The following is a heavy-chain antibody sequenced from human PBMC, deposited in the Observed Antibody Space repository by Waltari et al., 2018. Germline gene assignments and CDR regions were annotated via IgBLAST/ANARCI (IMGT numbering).Heavy chain of an antibody. J-gene: IGHJ4*02. V-gene: IGHV4-39*07. Sequence: QLQLQESGPGLVKPSETLSLTCTVSGGSISSSSYYWGWIRQPPGKGLEWIGSIYYSGSTYYNPSLKSRVTISVDTSKNQFSLKLSSVTAADTAVYYCARGGDSSGYYYYFDYWGQGTLVTVSS. CDR2: IYYSGST. CDR3: ARGGDSSGYYYYFDY. D-gene: IGHD3-22*01. CDR1: GGSISSSSYY.